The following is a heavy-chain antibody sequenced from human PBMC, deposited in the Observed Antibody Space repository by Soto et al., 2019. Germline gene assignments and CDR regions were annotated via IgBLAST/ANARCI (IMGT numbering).Heavy chain of an antibody. J-gene: IGHJ4*02. V-gene: IGHV4-61*08. CDR3: AREFSNSPEAFDS. D-gene: IGHD6-6*01. Sequence: SETLSLTCTVSGGSVNSDDYYWTWIRQPPGRGLEWIGYIYYTGSTNYNPSLKSRVTISVDTSRNQFSLKLSSVTAADTAVYYCAREFSNSPEAFDSWGQGSLVTVS. CDR1: GGSVNSDDYY. CDR2: IYYTGST.